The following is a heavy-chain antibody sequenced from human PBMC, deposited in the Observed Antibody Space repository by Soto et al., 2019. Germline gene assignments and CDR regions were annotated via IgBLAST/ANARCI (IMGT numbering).Heavy chain of an antibody. D-gene: IGHD6-19*01. J-gene: IGHJ4*01. V-gene: IGHV1-2*02. CDR3: AKDRGSGWYEDFDY. CDR1: GYTFIAYY. CDR2: INPNSGRT. Sequence: QVQLVQSGAEVKKPGASVKVSCKTSGYTFIAYYLHWVRQAPGQGLEWMGWINPNSGRTNYAQNFQGRVTLTGDTSISTAYMELSSLSSDDTAVYYCAKDRGSGWYEDFDYWGQEPWSPSPQ.